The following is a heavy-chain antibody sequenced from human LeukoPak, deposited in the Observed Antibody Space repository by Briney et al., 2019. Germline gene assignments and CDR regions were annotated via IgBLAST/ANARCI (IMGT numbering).Heavy chain of an antibody. J-gene: IGHJ4*02. D-gene: IGHD6-19*01. CDR2: IYPSDSAT. CDR3: ARSSSGWYGDY. V-gene: IGHV5-51*01. Sequence: GESLKISCKGSGFYFPGYWIAWVRQMPGKGLEWMGIIYPSDSATTYSPSLQGQVTISADKSISTAYLQWSSLKASDTAMYYCARSSSGWYGDYWGQGTLVTVSS. CDR1: GFYFPGYW.